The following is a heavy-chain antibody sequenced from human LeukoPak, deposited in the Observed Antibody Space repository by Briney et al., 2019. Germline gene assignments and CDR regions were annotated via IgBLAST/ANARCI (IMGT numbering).Heavy chain of an antibody. J-gene: IGHJ3*02. CDR2: INPSGGST. V-gene: IGHV1-46*01. CDR1: GYTFTSYY. Sequence: ASVKVSCKASGYTFTSYYMHWVRQAPGQGLEWMGIINPSGGSTSYAQKFQGRVTMTRDTSTSTVYMELSSLRSEDTAVYYCARAGDIVVVPAAIEAFDIWGQGTMVTVSP. D-gene: IGHD2-2*01. CDR3: ARAGDIVVVPAAIEAFDI.